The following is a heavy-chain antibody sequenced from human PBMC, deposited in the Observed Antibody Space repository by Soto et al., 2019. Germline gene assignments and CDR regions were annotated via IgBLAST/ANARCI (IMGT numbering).Heavy chain of an antibody. V-gene: IGHV4-34*01. CDR2: INHSGST. D-gene: IGHD6-19*01. J-gene: IGHJ3*02. CDR1: GGSFSGYY. Sequence: QVQLQQWGAGLLKPSETLSLTCAVYGGSFSGYYWCWIRQPPGKGLEWIGEINHSGSTNYNPSLKSRVTISVDTSKNQFSLKLSSVTAADTAVYYCARAKHQWLVRADAFDIWGQGTMVTVSS. CDR3: ARAKHQWLVRADAFDI.